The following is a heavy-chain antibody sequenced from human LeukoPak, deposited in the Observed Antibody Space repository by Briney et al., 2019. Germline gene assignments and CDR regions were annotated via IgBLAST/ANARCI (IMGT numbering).Heavy chain of an antibody. J-gene: IGHJ4*02. CDR3: ARHVGYGGTFDY. CDR1: GFTFDDYA. Sequence: GRSLRLSCAASGFTFDDYAMHWVRQAPGKGLEWVSYISSSGSTIYYADSVKGRFTISRDNAKNSLYLQMNSLRAEDTAVYYCARHVGYGGTFDYWAREPWSPSPQ. D-gene: IGHD4-23*01. V-gene: IGHV3-11*01. CDR2: ISSSGSTI.